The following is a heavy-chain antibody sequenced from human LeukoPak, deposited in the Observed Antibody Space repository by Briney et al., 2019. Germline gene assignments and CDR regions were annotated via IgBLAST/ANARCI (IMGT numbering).Heavy chain of an antibody. CDR2: IYPSDSDT. J-gene: IGHJ4*02. D-gene: IGHD6-19*01. CDR3: ARLPSSAWYYFDY. CDR1: GYRFTSYW. V-gene: IGHV5-51*01. Sequence: GESLKISCKGSGYRFTSYWIGWVRPMPGKGLECMGIIYPSDSDTRYSPSFQGQVTISADKSISTAYLQWSSLKASDTAIYYCARLPSSAWYYFDYWGQGTLVTVSS.